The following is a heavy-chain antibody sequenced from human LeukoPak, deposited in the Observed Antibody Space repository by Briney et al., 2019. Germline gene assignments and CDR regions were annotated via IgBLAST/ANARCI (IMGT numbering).Heavy chain of an antibody. V-gene: IGHV3-48*01. Sequence: PGGSLRLSCAASGFNFSNYTMNWVRQAPGKGLEWVSYVSTSSRTIYYADSVKGRFTISRDNAKNSLYLQMNSLRAEDTAVFYRASLGTFYDILTTYRTHKDAYWGQGTLVTVSS. CDR3: ASLGTFYDILTTYRTHKDAY. CDR2: VSTSSRTI. D-gene: IGHD3-9*01. CDR1: GFNFSNYT. J-gene: IGHJ4*02.